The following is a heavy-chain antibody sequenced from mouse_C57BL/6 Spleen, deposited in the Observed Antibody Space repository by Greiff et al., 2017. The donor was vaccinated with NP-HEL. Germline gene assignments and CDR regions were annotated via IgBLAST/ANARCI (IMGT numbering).Heavy chain of an antibody. J-gene: IGHJ4*01. CDR3: ARLGDYEDYYAMDY. CDR1: GYSFTGYY. CDR2: INPSTGGT. V-gene: IGHV1-42*01. D-gene: IGHD2-4*01. Sequence: EVQLVESGPELVKPGASVKISCKASGYSFTGYYMNWVKQSPEKSLEWIGEINPSTGGTTYNQKFKAKATLTVDKSSSTAYMQLKSLTSEDSAVYYCARLGDYEDYYAMDYWGQGTSVTVSS.